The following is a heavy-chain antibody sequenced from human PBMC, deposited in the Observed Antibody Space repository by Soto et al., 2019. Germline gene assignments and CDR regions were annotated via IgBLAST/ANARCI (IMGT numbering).Heavy chain of an antibody. CDR3: THSYYDSSGYFYFFDY. CDR1: GVSLSTSGVG. J-gene: IGHJ4*02. CDR2: LYWDDDK. Sequence: GSGPTLVNPTQTLTLTCTFSGVSLSTSGVGVGWIRQPPGKALEWLALLYWDDDKRYSPSLKSRLTITKDTSKNQVVLTMTNMDPVDTATYYCTHSYYDSSGYFYFFDYWGQGILVTVSS. D-gene: IGHD3-22*01. V-gene: IGHV2-5*02.